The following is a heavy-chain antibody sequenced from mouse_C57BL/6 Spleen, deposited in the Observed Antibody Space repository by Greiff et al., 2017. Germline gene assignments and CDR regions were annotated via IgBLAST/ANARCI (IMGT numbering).Heavy chain of an antibody. V-gene: IGHV2-4*01. CDR2: IWSGGST. Sequence: QVQLQQSGPGLVQPSQSLSITCTVSGFSLTSYGVHWVRQPPGKGLEWLGVIWSGGSTDYNAAFISRLSISKDNSKSQVFFKMNSLQADDTAIYYCASYDYDEGGHAMDDWGQGTSVTVSS. CDR1: GFSLTSYG. D-gene: IGHD2-4*01. CDR3: ASYDYDEGGHAMDD. J-gene: IGHJ4*01.